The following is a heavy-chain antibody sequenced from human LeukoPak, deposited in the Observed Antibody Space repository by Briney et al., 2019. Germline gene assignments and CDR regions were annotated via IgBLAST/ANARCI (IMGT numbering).Heavy chain of an antibody. Sequence: PSETLSLTCTVSGGSISSSSYYWGWIRQPPGKGLEWIGSIYYSGSTYYNPSLKSRVTISVDTSKNQFSLRLDSVTAADTAVYYCAIRFSSSWYNDAFDIWGQGTMVTVSS. D-gene: IGHD6-13*01. CDR2: IYYSGST. CDR1: GGSISSSSYY. CDR3: AIRFSSSWYNDAFDI. J-gene: IGHJ3*02. V-gene: IGHV4-39*07.